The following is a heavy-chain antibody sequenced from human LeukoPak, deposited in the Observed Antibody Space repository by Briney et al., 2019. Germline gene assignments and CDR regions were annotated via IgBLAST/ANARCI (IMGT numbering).Heavy chain of an antibody. J-gene: IGHJ4*02. V-gene: IGHV3-48*03. CDR1: GFTFSSYE. CDR3: ASHLHQWFGEPHPDDY. CDR2: IISRGSTI. Sequence: GGSLRLSCAASGFTFSSYEMSWVRQAPGKGREWVSYIISRGSTIYYADSVKGRFSISRDNAKNSLYLQMTRLRAEDTAVYYCASHLHQWFGEPHPDDYWGQGNLVTVSS. D-gene: IGHD3-10*01.